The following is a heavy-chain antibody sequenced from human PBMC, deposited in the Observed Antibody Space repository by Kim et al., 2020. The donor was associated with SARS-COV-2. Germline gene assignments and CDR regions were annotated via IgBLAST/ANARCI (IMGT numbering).Heavy chain of an antibody. CDR3: AREYCSGGSCHYFDY. CDR1: GGTFSSYA. Sequence: SVKVSCKASGGTFSSYAMSWVRQAPGQGLEWMGGIIPIFGTANYAQKFQGRVTITADESTSTAYMELSSLRSEDTAVYYCAREYCSGGSCHYFDYWGQGTLVTVSS. V-gene: IGHV1-69*13. J-gene: IGHJ4*02. CDR2: IIPIFGTA. D-gene: IGHD2-15*01.